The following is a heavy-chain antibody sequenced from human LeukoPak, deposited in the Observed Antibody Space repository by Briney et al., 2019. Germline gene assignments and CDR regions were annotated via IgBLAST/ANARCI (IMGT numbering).Heavy chain of an antibody. J-gene: IGHJ6*02. D-gene: IGHD3-9*01. CDR3: ARFGTYYDILTGLFYYYGMDV. CDR1: GFTFSSYD. Sequence: GGSLRLSCAASGFTFSSYDMHWVRQATGKGLEWVSAIGTAGDTYYPSSVKGRFTISRENAKNSLYLQMNSLRAGDTAVYNCARFGTYYDILTGLFYYYGMDVWGQGTTVTVSS. V-gene: IGHV3-13*01. CDR2: IGTAGDT.